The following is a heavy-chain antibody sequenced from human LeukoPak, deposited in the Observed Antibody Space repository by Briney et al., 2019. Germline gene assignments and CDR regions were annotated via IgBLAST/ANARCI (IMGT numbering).Heavy chain of an antibody. CDR1: GFTFSSYA. CDR2: IGGSGGST. CDR3: AKGGLTVTTDAFDY. V-gene: IGHV3-23*01. Sequence: GGSLRLFCAAAGFTFSSYAMSWARQARGKGLECVSVIGGSGGSTYYADSVKGRFTISRDNSKNTLYLQMNSLRAEDTAVYYCAKGGLTVTTDAFDYWGQGTLVTVSS. J-gene: IGHJ4*02. D-gene: IGHD4-4*01.